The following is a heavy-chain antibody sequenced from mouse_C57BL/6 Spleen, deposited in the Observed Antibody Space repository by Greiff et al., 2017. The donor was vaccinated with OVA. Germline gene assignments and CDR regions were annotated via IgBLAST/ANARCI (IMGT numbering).Heavy chain of an antibody. V-gene: IGHV1-22*01. J-gene: IGHJ2*01. D-gene: IGHD4-1*01. CDR3: ARRTNYYFDY. CDR2: INPNNGGT. CDR1: GYTFTDYH. Sequence: VQLKESGPELVKPGASVKMSCKASGYTFTDYHMHWVKQSHGKSLEWIGYINPNNGGTSYNQKFKGKATLTVNKSSSTAYMELRSLTSEDSAVYYCARRTNYYFDYWGQGTTLTVSS.